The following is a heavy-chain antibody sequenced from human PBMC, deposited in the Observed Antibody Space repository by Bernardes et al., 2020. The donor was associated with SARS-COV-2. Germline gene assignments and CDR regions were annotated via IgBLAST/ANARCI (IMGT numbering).Heavy chain of an antibody. D-gene: IGHD6-19*01. Sequence: GGSLRLSCAVSGFTVSNNHMSWVRRAPGKGLDWVAVIYSGGATHYADSVKGRFTISRDNSKNTLYLQMNSLRVEDTAVYYCGKRALAGAHWYFDVWGRGTLVTVSS. V-gene: IGHV3-53*01. CDR1: GFTVSNNH. J-gene: IGHJ2*01. CDR3: GKRALAGAHWYFDV. CDR2: IYSGGAT.